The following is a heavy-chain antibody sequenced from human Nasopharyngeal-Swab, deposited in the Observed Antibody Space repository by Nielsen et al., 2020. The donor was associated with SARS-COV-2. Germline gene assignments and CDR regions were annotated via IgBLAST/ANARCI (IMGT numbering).Heavy chain of an antibody. CDR2: ISSSGSTI. CDR1: GFTFSSYE. V-gene: IGHV3-48*03. Sequence: GGSLRLSCAASGFTFSSYEMNWVRQAPGKGLEWVSYISSSGSTIYYADSVKGRFTISRDNAKNSLYLQMNSLRAEDTAVYYCARAGYSSSWYPWGQGTLVTVSS. CDR3: ARAGYSSSWYP. J-gene: IGHJ5*02. D-gene: IGHD6-13*01.